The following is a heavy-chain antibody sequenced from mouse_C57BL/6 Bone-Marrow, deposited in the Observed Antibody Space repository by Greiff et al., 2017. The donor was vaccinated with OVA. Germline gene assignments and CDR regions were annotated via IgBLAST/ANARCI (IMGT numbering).Heavy chain of an antibody. Sequence: EVKLVESGEGLVKPGGSLKLSCAASGFTFSSYAMSWVRQTPEKRLEWVAYISSGGDYIYYADTVKGRFTISRDNARNTLYLLMSSLKSEDTAMYYCTRETKWDVGYFDVWGTGTTVTVSS. CDR3: TRETKWDVGYFDV. D-gene: IGHD4-1*01. J-gene: IGHJ1*03. V-gene: IGHV5-9-1*02. CDR1: GFTFSSYA. CDR2: ISSGGDYI.